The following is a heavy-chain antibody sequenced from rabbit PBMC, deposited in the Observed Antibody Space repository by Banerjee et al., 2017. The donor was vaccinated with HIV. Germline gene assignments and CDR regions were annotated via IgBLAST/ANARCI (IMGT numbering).Heavy chain of an antibody. J-gene: IGHJ4*01. D-gene: IGHD2-1*01. CDR3: ARRWDYVDL. Sequence: QSLEESGGDLVKPGASLKLSCTASGFDFSSYGISWVRQAPGKGLEWIARIYTSSGSTWYASWAKGRFTISKTSSTTVTLQMTSLTAADTATYFCARRWDYVDLWGPGTLVTVS. V-gene: IGHV1S40*01. CDR2: IYTSSGST. CDR1: GFDFSSYG.